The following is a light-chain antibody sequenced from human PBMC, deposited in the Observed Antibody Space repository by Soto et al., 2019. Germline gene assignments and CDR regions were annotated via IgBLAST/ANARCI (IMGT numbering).Light chain of an antibody. J-gene: IGKJ1*01. CDR2: GAS. Sequence: EIVLTQSPGTLSLSPGERATLSCRASQSVSNSYLAWYQQKPGQAPRLLIYGASSRATGIPDRFSGSGSGTDFTLTISSLEPEDFAVYYCQQYGSSGTFGQGTKVDIK. CDR3: QQYGSSGT. V-gene: IGKV3-20*01. CDR1: QSVSNSY.